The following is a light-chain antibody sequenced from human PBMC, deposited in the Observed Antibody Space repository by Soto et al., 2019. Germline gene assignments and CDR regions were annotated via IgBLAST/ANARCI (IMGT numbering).Light chain of an antibody. V-gene: IGLV1-44*01. CDR2: SNH. CDR3: AAWYDRLNGWV. CDR1: SSNMGGHT. Sequence: QSVLTQPPSASGTPGQRVTISCSGTSSNMGGHTVNWYQQLPGTAPKLLIYSNHQRPPGVPDRLFGAKSGTSGSLAISGRQSEDEADYYCAAWYDRLNGWVFGGGTKLTVL. J-gene: IGLJ3*02.